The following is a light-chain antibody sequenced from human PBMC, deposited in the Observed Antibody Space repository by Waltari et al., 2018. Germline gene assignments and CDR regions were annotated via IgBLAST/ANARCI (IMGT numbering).Light chain of an antibody. CDR3: QVWDRLSDHAV. CDR2: DDT. Sequence: SYVLTQAPSLSVAPGQTASITCGGSDIEKKGVHWYQRKPGQAPGVVVYDDTDRPPGRPERFSGSNAGNTATLTITRVVAEDEADDYCQVWDRLSDHAVFGGGTKLTVL. V-gene: IGLV3-21*02. CDR1: DIEKKG. J-gene: IGLJ2*01.